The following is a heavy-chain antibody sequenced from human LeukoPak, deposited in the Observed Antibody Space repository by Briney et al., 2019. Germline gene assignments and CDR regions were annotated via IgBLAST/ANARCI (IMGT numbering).Heavy chain of an antibody. CDR2: INHSGST. CDR3: ARGDDARSVVPAAYYLDY. J-gene: IGHJ4*02. Sequence: PSETLSLTCAVYGGSFSGYYWSWIRQPPGKGLEWIGEINHSGSTNYNPSLKSRVTISVDTSKNQFSLKLSSETAADTAVYYCARGDDARSVVPAAYYLDYWGQGTLVTVSS. D-gene: IGHD2-2*01. CDR1: GGSFSGYY. V-gene: IGHV4-34*01.